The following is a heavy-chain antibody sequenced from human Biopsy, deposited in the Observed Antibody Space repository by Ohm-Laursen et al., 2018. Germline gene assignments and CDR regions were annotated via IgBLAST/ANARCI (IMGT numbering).Heavy chain of an antibody. CDR3: AKNLAVSSYALDI. CDR2: IYHTGIT. Sequence: GTLSLTCTVTDGSISNIINYWGWIRQPLGKGLEWLGRIYHTGITDYNPSLKSRVTISVDTSKNQFSLKLDSVTAADTAVYYCAKNLAVSSYALDIWGQGTMVTVSS. J-gene: IGHJ3*02. CDR1: DGSISNIINY. V-gene: IGHV4-39*07. D-gene: IGHD2/OR15-2a*01.